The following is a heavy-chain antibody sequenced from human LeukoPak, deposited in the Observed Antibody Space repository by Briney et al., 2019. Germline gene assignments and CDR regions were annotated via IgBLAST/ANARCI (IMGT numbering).Heavy chain of an antibody. V-gene: IGHV3-74*01. D-gene: IGHD4-17*01. Sequence: GGSLRLSCAASGFTFSSYWMHWVRQAPGKGLVWVSRIKNDGTSIYADSVKGRFTISRDNAKNTLYLQMNSLRVEDTALYYCARAQTYGDSRLLLDYWGQGTLVTVSS. CDR2: IKNDGTSI. J-gene: IGHJ4*02. CDR3: ARAQTYGDSRLLLDY. CDR1: GFTFSSYW.